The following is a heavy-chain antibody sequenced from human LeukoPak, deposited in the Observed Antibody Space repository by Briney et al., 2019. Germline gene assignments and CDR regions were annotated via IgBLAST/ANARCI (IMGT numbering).Heavy chain of an antibody. D-gene: IGHD6-13*01. J-gene: IGHJ4*02. Sequence: GASVKVSCKXSGYTFTSYYMHWVRQAPGQGLEWMGIINPSGGSTGYAQKFQGRVTMTRDTPTSTVYMELSSLRSEDTAVYYCARVYGSSWYGRFDYWGQGTLVTVSS. CDR1: GYTFTSYY. CDR2: INPSGGST. CDR3: ARVYGSSWYGRFDY. V-gene: IGHV1-46*03.